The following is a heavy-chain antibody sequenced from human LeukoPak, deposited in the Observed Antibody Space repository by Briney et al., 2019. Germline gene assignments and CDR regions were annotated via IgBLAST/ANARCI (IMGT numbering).Heavy chain of an antibody. CDR2: IIPIFGTA. Sequence: ASVKVSCKASGGTFSSYAISWVRQAPGQGLEWMGGIIPIFGTANYAQKFQGRVTITADESTSTAYMELSSLRSEDTAVYYCARGGPAASRYYFDYWGQGTLVTVSS. V-gene: IGHV1-69*13. J-gene: IGHJ4*02. CDR1: GGTFSSYA. CDR3: ARGGPAASRYYFDY. D-gene: IGHD2-2*01.